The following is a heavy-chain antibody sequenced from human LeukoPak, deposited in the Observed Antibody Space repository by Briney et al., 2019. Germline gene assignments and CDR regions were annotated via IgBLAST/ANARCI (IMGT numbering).Heavy chain of an antibody. CDR1: GFTFSSYW. J-gene: IGHJ4*02. V-gene: IGHV3-7*01. D-gene: IGHD5-18*01. CDR2: IKEDGSEK. CDR3: ARAPDTAMVGFDY. Sequence: GGSLRLSCAASGFTFSSYWMSWVRQAPGKGLEWVANIKEDGSEKYYVDSVRGRFTISRDNAKNSVSLQMNSLRAEDTALYYCARAPDTAMVGFDYWGQGTLVTVSS.